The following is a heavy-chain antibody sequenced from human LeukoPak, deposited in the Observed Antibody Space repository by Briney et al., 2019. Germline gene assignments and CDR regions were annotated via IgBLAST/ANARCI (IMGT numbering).Heavy chain of an antibody. CDR2: INPNSGGT. CDR1: GYTFTGYY. CDR3: ARSKGDYYGSGSYYNEFPYYYYMDV. D-gene: IGHD3-10*01. V-gene: IGHV1-2*02. Sequence: ASVKVSCKASGYTFTGYYMHWVRQAPGQGLEWMGWINPNSGGTNYAQKFQGRVTMTRDTSISTAYMELSRLRSEDTAVYYCARSKGDYYGSGSYYNEFPYYYYMDVWGKGTTVTVSS. J-gene: IGHJ6*03.